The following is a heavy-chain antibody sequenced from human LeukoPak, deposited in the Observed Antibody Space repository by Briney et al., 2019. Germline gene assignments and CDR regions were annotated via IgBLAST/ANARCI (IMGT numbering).Heavy chain of an antibody. D-gene: IGHD4-11*01. V-gene: IGHV1-8*01. CDR1: GYTFTSYD. CDR3: ARAPPDYSNPDY. CDR2: MSPNSGDT. J-gene: IGHJ4*02. Sequence: ASVKVSCKASGYTFTSYDFNWVRQATGQRPEWMGWMSPNSGDTGYAQKFQDRVTMTRNTSISTAYMELSSLRSDDTAVYYCARAPPDYSNPDYWGQGTLVTVSS.